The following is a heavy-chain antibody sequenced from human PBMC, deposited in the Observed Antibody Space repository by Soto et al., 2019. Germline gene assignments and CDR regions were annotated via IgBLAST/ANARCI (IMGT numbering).Heavy chain of an antibody. CDR1: GGSISSSSYY. J-gene: IGHJ6*01. D-gene: IGHD6-19*01. V-gene: IGHV4-39*01. CDR3: ARPYSSGWSVIYGMDV. Sequence: PSETLSLTCTVSGGSISSSSYYWGWIRQPPGKGLEWIGSIYYSGSTYYNPSLKSRVTISVDTSKNQFSLKLSSVTAADTAVYYCARPYSSGWSVIYGMDVWGQGTTVTVSS. CDR2: IYYSGST.